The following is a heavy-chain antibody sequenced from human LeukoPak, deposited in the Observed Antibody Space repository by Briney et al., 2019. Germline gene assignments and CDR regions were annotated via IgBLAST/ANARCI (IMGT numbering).Heavy chain of an antibody. V-gene: IGHV4-34*01. CDR3: AEAPKYCSGGSCYSFYFDY. J-gene: IGHJ4*02. Sequence: SETLSLTCAVYGGSFSGYYWSWIRQPPGKGLEWIGEINNSGSTNYNPSLKSRVTISVDTSKNQFSLKLSSVTAADTAVYYCAEAPKYCSGGSCYSFYFDYWGQGTLVTVSS. D-gene: IGHD2-15*01. CDR2: INNSGST. CDR1: GGSFSGYY.